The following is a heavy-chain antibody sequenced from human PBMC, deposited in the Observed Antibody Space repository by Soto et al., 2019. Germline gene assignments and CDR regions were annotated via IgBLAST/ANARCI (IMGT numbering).Heavy chain of an antibody. CDR3: GRVSPVKWGILPFNN. J-gene: IGHJ4*02. D-gene: IGHD1-26*01. CDR2: IWYDGSNK. Sequence: PVGSLRLSCAASGFTFSSYGMHWVRQAPGKGLEWVAVIWYDGSNKYYADSVKGRFTISRDNSKNTLYLQMNSLRGEDTAVYYCGRVSPVKWGILPFNNWGRGTRVPLSS. CDR1: GFTFSSYG. V-gene: IGHV3-33*01.